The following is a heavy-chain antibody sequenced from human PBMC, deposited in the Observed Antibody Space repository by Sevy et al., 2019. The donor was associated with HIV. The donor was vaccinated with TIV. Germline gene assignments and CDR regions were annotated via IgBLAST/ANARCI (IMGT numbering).Heavy chain of an antibody. J-gene: IGHJ3*02. D-gene: IGHD3-22*01. CDR3: AGARYDSSGSFDALDI. Sequence: GGSLRLSCTTSGFTFTSYAMNWVRQAPGKGLEWVSTIFRSFRGVDVTYDADSVKGRFTISRDSSRNTQYLQMNSLRAEDTAVYYCAGARYDSSGSFDALDIWGQGTMVTVSS. V-gene: IGHV3-23*01. CDR1: GFTFTSYA. CDR2: IFRSFRGVDVT.